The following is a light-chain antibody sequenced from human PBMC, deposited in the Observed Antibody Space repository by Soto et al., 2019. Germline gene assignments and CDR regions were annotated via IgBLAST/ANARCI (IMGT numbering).Light chain of an antibody. J-gene: IGLJ2*01. CDR1: NSTIGRND. CDR3: AAWDDTLRARV. Sequence: QSVLAPPPSASGTPGQRVTISCSGSNSTIGRNDVTWYQQVPGTAPQCLIYSNAQRPSGVPDRSSGSRSGTSASLAISGLQAGDEAEYDCAAWDDTLRARVFGGGTKLTVL. V-gene: IGLV1-44*01. CDR2: SNA.